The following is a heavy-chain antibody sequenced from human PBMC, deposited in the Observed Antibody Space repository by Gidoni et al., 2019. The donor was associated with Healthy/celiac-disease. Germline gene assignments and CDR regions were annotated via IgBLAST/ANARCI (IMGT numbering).Heavy chain of an antibody. CDR2: ISSSGSTI. CDR3: ARAYYGGNSVWGYFDY. CDR1: GFTFSSYE. D-gene: IGHD3-3*01. V-gene: IGHV3-48*03. J-gene: IGHJ4*02. Sequence: EVQLVESGGGLVQPGGSLRLSCAASGFTFSSYEMNWVRQAPGKGLEWVSYISSSGSTIYYADSVKCRFTISRDNAKNSLYLQMNSLRAEDTAVYYCARAYYGGNSVWGYFDYWGQGTLVTVSS.